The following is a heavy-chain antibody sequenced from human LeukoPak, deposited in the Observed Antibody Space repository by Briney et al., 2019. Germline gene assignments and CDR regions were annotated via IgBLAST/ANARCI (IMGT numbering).Heavy chain of an antibody. D-gene: IGHD2-15*01. Sequence: PSQTLSLTCTVSGGSISSGGYSWSWIRQHPGKGLEWIGYIYYSGSTYYNPSLMSRVTISVDTSKNQFSLELSSVTAADTAVYYCASRLGYCSGGSCYSEGVDYWGQGTLVTVSS. CDR3: ASRLGYCSGGSCYSEGVDY. CDR2: IYYSGST. J-gene: IGHJ4*02. CDR1: GGSISSGGYS. V-gene: IGHV4-31*03.